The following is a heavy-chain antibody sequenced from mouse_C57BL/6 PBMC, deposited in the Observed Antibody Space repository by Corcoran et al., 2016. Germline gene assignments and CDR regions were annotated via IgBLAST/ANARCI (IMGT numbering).Heavy chain of an antibody. J-gene: IGHJ1*03. Sequence: QVQLQQSGAELARPGASVKLSCKASGYTFTSYGISWVKQRTGQGLEWIGEIYPRSGNTYYNEKFKGKATLTADKSSSTAYMELRSPTSEDSAVYFCTRRGFGYGSPYWYFDVWGTGTTVTVSS. CDR1: GYTFTSYG. CDR3: TRRGFGYGSPYWYFDV. V-gene: IGHV1-81*01. CDR2: IYPRSGNT. D-gene: IGHD1-1*01.